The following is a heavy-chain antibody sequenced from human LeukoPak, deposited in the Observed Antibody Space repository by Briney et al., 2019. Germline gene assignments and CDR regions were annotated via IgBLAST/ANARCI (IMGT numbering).Heavy chain of an antibody. CDR3: SRAYSTGWLGINDY. D-gene: IGHD6-19*01. CDR2: IRNQANGGTA. CDR1: GFTVSDYA. V-gene: IGHV3-49*04. J-gene: IGHJ4*02. Sequence: GGSLRLSCTAAGFTVSDYAVTWVRQAPGKGLEWVGFIRNQANGGTADYAASVKGRFTISRDDSKTTAYLQMNSLKTEDTAVYFCSRAYSTGWLGINDYWGQGALVTVSS.